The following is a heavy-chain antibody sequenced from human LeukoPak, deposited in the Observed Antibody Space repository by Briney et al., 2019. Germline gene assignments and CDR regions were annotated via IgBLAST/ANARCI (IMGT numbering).Heavy chain of an antibody. CDR2: IRGSGRPT. V-gene: IGHV3-48*04. CDR3: VRDGPAADDFDY. J-gene: IGHJ4*02. Sequence: GGSLRLSCAASGFTFSSFGMNWVRQAPGKGLAWVSYIRGSGRPTYYADSVKGRFTSSRDNAKNSLYLQMNSLRAEDTAVYYCVRDGPAADDFDYWGQGALVTVSS. D-gene: IGHD2-2*01. CDR1: GFTFSSFG.